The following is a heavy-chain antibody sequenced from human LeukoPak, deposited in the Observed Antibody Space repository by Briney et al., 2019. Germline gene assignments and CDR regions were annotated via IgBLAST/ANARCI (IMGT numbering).Heavy chain of an antibody. D-gene: IGHD4-17*01. CDR1: GFTFSSYA. CDR3: AREGWAYGRPLTYFDY. J-gene: IGHJ4*02. V-gene: IGHV3-30-3*01. CDR2: ISYDGSNK. Sequence: GGSLRLSCAASGFTFSSYAMHWVRQAPGKGLGWVAVISYDGSNKYYADSVKGRFTISRDNSKNTLYLQMNSLRAEGTAVYYCAREGWAYGRPLTYFDYWGQGTLVTVSS.